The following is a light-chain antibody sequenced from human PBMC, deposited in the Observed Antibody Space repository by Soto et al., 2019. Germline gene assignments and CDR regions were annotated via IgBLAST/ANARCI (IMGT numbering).Light chain of an antibody. CDR2: GAS. CDR3: QQYNNWPPFT. CDR1: QSVSSN. Sequence: EIVMTQSPGTLSVSPGERAIHSCRASQSVSSNLAWYQQKPGQTPRLLIYGASTRATGIPARFSGSGSGTEFTLTISSLQSEDFAVYYCQQYNNWPPFTFGPGTKVDIK. J-gene: IGKJ3*01. V-gene: IGKV3-15*01.